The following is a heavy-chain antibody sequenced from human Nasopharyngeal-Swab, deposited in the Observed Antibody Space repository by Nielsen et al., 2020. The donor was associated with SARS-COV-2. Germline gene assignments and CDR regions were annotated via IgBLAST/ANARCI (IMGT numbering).Heavy chain of an antibody. CDR1: GFTFSSYA. CDR3: ARVAGITMVRGVDY. CDR2: ISYDGSNK. D-gene: IGHD3-10*01. V-gene: IGHV3-30-3*01. Sequence: GESLKISCAASGFTFSSYAMHWVRQAPGKGLEWVAVISYDGSNKYYADSVKGRFTISRDNSKNTLCLQMNSLRAEDTAVYYCARVAGITMVRGVDYWGQGTLVTVSS. J-gene: IGHJ4*02.